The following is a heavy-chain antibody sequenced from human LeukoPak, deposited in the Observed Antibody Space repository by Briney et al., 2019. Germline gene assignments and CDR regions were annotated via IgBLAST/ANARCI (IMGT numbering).Heavy chain of an antibody. CDR1: GYSFTSYW. CDR2: IYPGDSDT. Sequence: GESLKISCRGSGYSFTSYWIGWVRQMPGKGLEWMGIIYPGDSDTRYSPSFQGQVTISADKSISTAYLQWSSLKASDTAMYYCARHGYGFRQSGYYYMDVWGKGTTVTISS. CDR3: ARHGYGFRQSGYYYMDV. J-gene: IGHJ6*03. V-gene: IGHV5-51*01. D-gene: IGHD1-1*01.